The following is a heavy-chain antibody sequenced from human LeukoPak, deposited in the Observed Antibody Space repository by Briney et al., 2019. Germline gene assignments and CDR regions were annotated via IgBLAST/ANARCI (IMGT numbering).Heavy chain of an antibody. CDR3: TRRGYGVRGYFDY. Sequence: GGSLRLSCAASGFTFSGSAMHWVRQASGQGLEWVGRIRSKANSYATAYAASVKGRFTISRDDSKNTAYLQMNSLKTEDTAVYYCTRRGYGVRGYFDYWGQGTLVTVSS. V-gene: IGHV3-73*01. J-gene: IGHJ4*02. CDR2: IRSKANSYAT. D-gene: IGHD4-17*01. CDR1: GFTFSGSA.